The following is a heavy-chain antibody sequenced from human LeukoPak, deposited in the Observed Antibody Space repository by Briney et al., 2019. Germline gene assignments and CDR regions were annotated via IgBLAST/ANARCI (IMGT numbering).Heavy chain of an antibody. Sequence: ASVKVSCKASGYTFTSYYMHWVRQAPGQGLEWMGIINPSGGSTSYAQKFQGRVTMTRDMSTSTVYMELSSLRSEDTAVYYCARGARPPHYYYYMDVWGKGTTVTVSS. CDR1: GYTFTSYY. D-gene: IGHD5-12*01. CDR2: INPSGGST. J-gene: IGHJ6*03. CDR3: ARGARPPHYYYYMDV. V-gene: IGHV1-46*01.